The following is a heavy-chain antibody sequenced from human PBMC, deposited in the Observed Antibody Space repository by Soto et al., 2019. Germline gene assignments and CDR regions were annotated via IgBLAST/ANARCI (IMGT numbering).Heavy chain of an antibody. J-gene: IGHJ4*02. V-gene: IGHV4-59*08. CDR2: IYNSGST. D-gene: IGHD3-10*01. CDR1: GGSISSYY. CDR3: ASMGYHYGSGSYPLDY. Sequence: QVQLQESGPGLVKPSETLSLTCTVSGGSISSYYWTWIRQPPGKGLEWIGFIYNSGSTHYNPSLRGRGTISVATSKNPFSRQLRSVTAADTAVYYCASMGYHYGSGSYPLDYWGQGTLVTVSS.